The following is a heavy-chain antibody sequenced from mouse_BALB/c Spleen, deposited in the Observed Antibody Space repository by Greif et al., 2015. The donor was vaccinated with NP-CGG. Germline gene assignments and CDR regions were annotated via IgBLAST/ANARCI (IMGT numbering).Heavy chain of an antibody. CDR1: GFSLTSYG. Sequence: QVHVKQSGPGLVAPSQSLSITCTVSGFSLTSYGVHWVRQPPGKGLEWLGVIWAGGSTNYNSALMSRLSISKDNSKSQVFLKMNSLQTDDTAMYYCARRGDYDAMDYWGQGTSVTVSS. CDR3: ARRGDYDAMDY. V-gene: IGHV2-9*02. CDR2: IWAGGST. J-gene: IGHJ4*01.